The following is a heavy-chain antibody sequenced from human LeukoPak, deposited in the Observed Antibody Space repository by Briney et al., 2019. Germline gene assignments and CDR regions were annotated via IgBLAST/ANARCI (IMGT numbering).Heavy chain of an antibody. CDR3: ARVGYYDSSGYYP. D-gene: IGHD3-22*01. Sequence: SETLSLTCAVYGGSFSGYYWSWIRQPPGKGLEWIGEINHSGSTNYNPSLKSRVTISVDTSKNQFSLKLSSVTAADTAVYYCARVGYYDSSGYYPWGQGTLVTVSS. CDR2: INHSGST. J-gene: IGHJ5*02. CDR1: GGSFSGYY. V-gene: IGHV4-34*01.